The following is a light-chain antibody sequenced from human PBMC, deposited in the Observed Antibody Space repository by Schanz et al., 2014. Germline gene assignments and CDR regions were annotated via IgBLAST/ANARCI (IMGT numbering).Light chain of an antibody. Sequence: EIVLTQSPGTLSLSPGERATLSCRASQSVSSSYLAWYQQKPGQAPRLLIYGASSRATGIPDRFSGSGSGTDFTLTISRLEPEDLAVYYCQQYSKSPLTFGGGTKVEI. V-gene: IGKV3-20*01. CDR3: QQYSKSPLT. CDR2: GAS. J-gene: IGKJ4*01. CDR1: QSVSSSY.